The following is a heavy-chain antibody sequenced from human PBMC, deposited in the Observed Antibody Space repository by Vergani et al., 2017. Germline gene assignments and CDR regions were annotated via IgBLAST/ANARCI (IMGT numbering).Heavy chain of an antibody. CDR2: IWYDGSNK. CDR1: GFTFSSYG. V-gene: IGHV3-33*01. Sequence: QVQLVESGGGVVQPGRSLRLSCAASGFTFSSYGMHWVRQAPGKGLEWVAVIWYDGSNKYYADSVKGRFTISRDNSKNTLYPQMNSLRAEDTAVYYCAREDDYGGESLFDYWGQGTLVTVSS. CDR3: AREDDYGGESLFDY. D-gene: IGHD4-23*01. J-gene: IGHJ4*02.